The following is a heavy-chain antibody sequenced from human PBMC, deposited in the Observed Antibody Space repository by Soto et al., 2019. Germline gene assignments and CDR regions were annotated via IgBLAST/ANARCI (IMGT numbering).Heavy chain of an antibody. CDR2: IYYSGST. Sequence: SETLSLTCTVSGVSIISYYWSWIRQPPGKGLEWIGYIYYSGSTNYNPSLKSRVTISVDTSKNQFSLKLSSVTAADTAFYYCARDPHHHDIPGYCYYGPWFDPWG. J-gene: IGHJ5*02. V-gene: IGHV4-59*01. D-gene: IGHD3-22*01. CDR3: ARDPHHHDIPGYCYYGPWFDP. CDR1: GVSIISYY.